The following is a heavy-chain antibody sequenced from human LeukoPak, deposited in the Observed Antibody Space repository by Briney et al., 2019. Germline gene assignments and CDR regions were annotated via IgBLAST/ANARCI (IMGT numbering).Heavy chain of an antibody. CDR2: ISAYNGNT. Sequence: ASVKVSCKASGYTFTSYGISWVRQAPGQGLEWMGWISAYNGNTNYAQKLQGRVTMTTDTSTSTAYMELRSLRSDDTAAYYCARDSGPGRIVVVPAANSRYGMDVWGQGTTVTVSS. V-gene: IGHV1-18*01. CDR1: GYTFTSYG. D-gene: IGHD2-2*01. CDR3: ARDSGPGRIVVVPAANSRYGMDV. J-gene: IGHJ6*02.